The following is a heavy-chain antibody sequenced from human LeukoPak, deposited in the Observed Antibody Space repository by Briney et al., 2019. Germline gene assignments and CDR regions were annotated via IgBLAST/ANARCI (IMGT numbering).Heavy chain of an antibody. CDR2: MNPNSGNT. V-gene: IGHV1-8*01. CDR3: ARVGRRVGYCSSTSCYDDYYYYMDV. J-gene: IGHJ6*03. D-gene: IGHD2-2*01. Sequence: GASVKVSCKASGYTFTSYDINWVRQATGQGLEWMGWMNPNSGNTGYAQKFQGRVTMTRNTSISTAYMELSSLRSEDTAVYYCARVGRRVGYCSSTSCYDDYYYYMDVWGKGTTVTISS. CDR1: GYTFTSYD.